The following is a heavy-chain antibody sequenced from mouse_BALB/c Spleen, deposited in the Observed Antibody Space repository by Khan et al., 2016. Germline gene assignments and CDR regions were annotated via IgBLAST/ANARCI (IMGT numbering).Heavy chain of an antibody. Sequence: EVQLQESGPGLVKPSQSLSLTYTVTGYSITSDYAWNWIRQFPGNKLEWMGYIRYSGSTTYNPSLKSRISITRDTSKNQFFLQLYSVPTEDTATYYCTRSPTATRYFDVWGAGTTVTVSS. V-gene: IGHV3-2*02. CDR3: TRSPTATRYFDV. CDR2: IRYSGST. CDR1: GYSITSDYA. J-gene: IGHJ1*01. D-gene: IGHD1-2*01.